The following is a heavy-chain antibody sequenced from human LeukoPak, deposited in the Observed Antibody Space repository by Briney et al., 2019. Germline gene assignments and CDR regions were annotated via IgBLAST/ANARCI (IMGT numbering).Heavy chain of an antibody. D-gene: IGHD3-3*01. Sequence: PSETLSLTCTVSGGSISNYYWSWIRQPPGKGLEWIGYIYYSGSTNYNPSLKSRVTISVDTSKNQFSLKLSSVTAADTAVYYCARGVFGVVIIGDYFALDYWGQGTLVTVSS. CDR2: IYYSGST. CDR1: GGSISNYY. V-gene: IGHV4-59*01. J-gene: IGHJ4*02. CDR3: ARGVFGVVIIGDYFALDY.